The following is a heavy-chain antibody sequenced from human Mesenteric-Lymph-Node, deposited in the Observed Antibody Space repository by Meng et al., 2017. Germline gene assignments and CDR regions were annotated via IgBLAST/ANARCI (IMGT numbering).Heavy chain of an antibody. Sequence: QLQLQERGPGLLKPSETLSPTCAVSGGSISSSNWWSWVRQPPGKGLEWIGEIYHSGSTNYNPSLKSRATISVDKSKNQFSLKLSSVTAADTAVYYCASFPPPGKQWLVTDYWGQGTLVTVSS. CDR2: IYHSGST. D-gene: IGHD6-19*01. CDR3: ASFPPPGKQWLVTDY. CDR1: GGSISSSNW. J-gene: IGHJ4*02. V-gene: IGHV4-4*02.